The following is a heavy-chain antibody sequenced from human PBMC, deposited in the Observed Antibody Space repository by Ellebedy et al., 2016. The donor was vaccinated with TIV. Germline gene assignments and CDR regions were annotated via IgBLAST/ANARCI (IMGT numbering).Heavy chain of an antibody. CDR1: GFTFRKYA. D-gene: IGHD1-26*01. CDR3: ARLGESFGFDS. Sequence: PGGSLRLSCAASGFTFRKYAMHWVRQAPGKGLEWVSIVSYDGGDKNYADSVKGRFTISRDNSENTIYLQINSLRAEETAVYYCARLGESFGFDSWGQGALVTVSS. J-gene: IGHJ4*02. CDR2: VSYDGGDK. V-gene: IGHV3-30*01.